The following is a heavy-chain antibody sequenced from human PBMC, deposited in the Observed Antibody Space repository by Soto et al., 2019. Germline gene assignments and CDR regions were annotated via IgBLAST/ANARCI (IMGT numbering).Heavy chain of an antibody. V-gene: IGHV3-33*01. CDR1: GFTSSTYG. D-gene: IGHD4-17*01. CDR3: ARESISYGDYFDC. CDR2: VWYDGSNK. Sequence: QAKLMESGGGVVQPGRSLRLSCAASGFTSSTYGMHWVRQAPGKGLEWVAVVWYDGSNKFYAESVKGRFTASRDNSKNMVYLQMNSLRAEDTATYYCARESISYGDYFDCWGPGALVTVSS. J-gene: IGHJ4*02.